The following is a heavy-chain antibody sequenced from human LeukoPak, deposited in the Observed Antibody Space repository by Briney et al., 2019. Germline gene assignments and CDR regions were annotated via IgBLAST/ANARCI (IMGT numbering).Heavy chain of an antibody. Sequence: PGGSLRLSCAASGFISSSYWMHWVRQPPGKGLVYIACINTDGFSTNYADSVKGRFTISGDNAKNTLYLQMNSLRAEDTAVYYCARSRTYGDYGRGLDYWGQGTLVTVSS. CDR1: GFISSSYW. D-gene: IGHD4-17*01. J-gene: IGHJ4*02. V-gene: IGHV3-74*01. CDR3: ARSRTYGDYGRGLDY. CDR2: INTDGFST.